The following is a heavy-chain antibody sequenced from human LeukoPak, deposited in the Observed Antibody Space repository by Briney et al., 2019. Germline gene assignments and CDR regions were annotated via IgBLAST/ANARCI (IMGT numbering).Heavy chain of an antibody. CDR1: GGSFSGYS. CDR3: ARGGSSVGATNVY. V-gene: IGHV4-34*01. J-gene: IGHJ4*02. Sequence: SETLCLTCAVYGGSFSGYSWSWIRQPPGKGLEWIGEINHSGSTNYNPDPKSRVFISLKTAKNQLSLQLSYVTAADTAVYYCARGGSSVGATNVYWGQETLVTVSS. CDR2: INHSGST. D-gene: IGHD1-26*01.